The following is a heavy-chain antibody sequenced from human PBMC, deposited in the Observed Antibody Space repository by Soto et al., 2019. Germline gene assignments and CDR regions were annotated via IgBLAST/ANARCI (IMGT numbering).Heavy chain of an antibody. Sequence: QVQLQESGPGLVKPSETLSLTCSVSGGSITSHYCSWFRQPPGKGLEWIGYIHHSGSTSYKPSLKARVTMSVDTSKNQFSLKVSSVTAADTALYYCARQGFGQLHGLVDVWGPGTTVTVSS. J-gene: IGHJ6*02. CDR3: ARQGFGQLHGLVDV. CDR1: GGSITSHY. D-gene: IGHD3-10*01. V-gene: IGHV4-59*08. CDR2: IHHSGST.